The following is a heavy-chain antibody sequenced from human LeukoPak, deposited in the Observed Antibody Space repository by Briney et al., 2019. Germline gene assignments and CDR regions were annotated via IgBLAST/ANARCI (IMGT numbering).Heavy chain of an antibody. Sequence: PGGSLRLSCAASGFTFSSYSMNWVRQAPGKGPEWVSSISSSSSYIYYADSVKGRFTISRDNAKNSLYLQMNSLRAEDTAVYYCARDNYYDSSGYYSEAAFDIWGQGTMVTVSS. CDR1: GFTFSSYS. J-gene: IGHJ3*02. V-gene: IGHV3-21*01. CDR3: ARDNYYDSSGYYSEAAFDI. CDR2: ISSSSSYI. D-gene: IGHD3-22*01.